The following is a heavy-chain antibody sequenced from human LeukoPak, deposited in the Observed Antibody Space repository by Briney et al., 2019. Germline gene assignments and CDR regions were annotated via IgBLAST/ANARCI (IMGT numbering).Heavy chain of an antibody. CDR3: ARAGSSGWFDY. J-gene: IGHJ4*02. CDR1: GFTFSSYS. CDR2: ISSSSSYI. D-gene: IGHD6-19*01. V-gene: IGHV3-21*01. Sequence: PGGSLRLSCAASGFTFSSYSMNWARQAPGKGLEWVSSISSSSSYIYYADSVKGRFTISRDNAKNSLYLQMNSLRAEDTAVYYCARAGSSGWFDYWGQGTLVTVSS.